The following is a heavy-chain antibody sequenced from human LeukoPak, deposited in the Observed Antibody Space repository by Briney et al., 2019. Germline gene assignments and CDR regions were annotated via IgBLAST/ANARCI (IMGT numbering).Heavy chain of an antibody. Sequence: SETLSLTCAVSGYSISSGGYSWSWIRQPPGKGLEWIGSIYHSGSTYYNPSLKSRVTISVDTSKNQFSLKLSSVTAADTAVYYCARDGPVTTPYGMDVWGKGTTVTVSS. V-gene: IGHV4-38-2*02. CDR3: ARDGPVTTPYGMDV. CDR2: IYHSGST. J-gene: IGHJ6*04. CDR1: GYSISSGGYS. D-gene: IGHD4-17*01.